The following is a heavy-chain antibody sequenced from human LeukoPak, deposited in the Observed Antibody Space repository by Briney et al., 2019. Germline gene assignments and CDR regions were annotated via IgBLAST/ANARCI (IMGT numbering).Heavy chain of an antibody. D-gene: IGHD2-2*01. CDR3: ARAYCSSTSCYGYYYYYYMDV. CDR1: GGSISSSNW. CDR2: IYHSGST. J-gene: IGHJ6*03. V-gene: IGHV4-4*02. Sequence: SETLSLTCAVSGGSISSSNWWSWVRQPPGKGLEWIGEIYHSGSTYYNPSLRSRVTISVDRSKNQFSLKLSSVTAADTAVYYCARAYCSSTSCYGYYYYYYMDVWGKGTTVTVSS.